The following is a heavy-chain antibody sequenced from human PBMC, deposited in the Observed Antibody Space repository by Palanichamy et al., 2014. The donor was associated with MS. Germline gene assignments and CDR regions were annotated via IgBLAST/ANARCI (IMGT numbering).Heavy chain of an antibody. J-gene: IGHJ5*02. D-gene: IGHD3-3*01. CDR3: ARYTSFGVFTMFDP. CDR2: MNPNSGNT. V-gene: IGHV1-8*01. Sequence: QVQLVQSGAEVKKPGASVKVSCKASGYTFTDYDLNWVRQATGQGLEWMGWMNPNSGNTGYAQKFQGRVTMTRNISISTAYMELSSLRSEDTAVYYCARYTSFGVFTMFDPWGQGTLVTVSS. CDR1: GYTFTDYD.